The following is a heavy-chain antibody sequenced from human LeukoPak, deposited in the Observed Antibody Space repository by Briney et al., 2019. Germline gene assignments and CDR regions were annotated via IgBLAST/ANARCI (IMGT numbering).Heavy chain of an antibody. V-gene: IGHV3-33*08. D-gene: IGHD6-19*01. CDR2: IWHDGSNK. J-gene: IGHJ4*02. CDR1: GYPYSTYG. CDR3: ARVNGGNGWSGGLLDY. Sequence: GRSLRLFCAACGYPYSTYGIHWAPQAPDKGLQWVAVIWHDGSNKIYADSGKGRFTISRDNSRNTVSLQMDSLRVEDTAVYYCARVNGGNGWSGGLLDYWGQGTRVTVSS.